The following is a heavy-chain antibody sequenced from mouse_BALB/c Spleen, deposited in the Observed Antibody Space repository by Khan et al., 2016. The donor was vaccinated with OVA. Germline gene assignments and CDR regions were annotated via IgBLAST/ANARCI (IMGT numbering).Heavy chain of an antibody. Sequence: EVELVESGGDLVKPGGSLKLSCAASGFTFSTYGMSWVHQTPDKRLEWVATISSGGSYTYYPDSVKGRFTISRDNAKNTLYLQMNSLKSEDTAMYYCARLAYYYNSEGFAYWGQGTLVTVSA. J-gene: IGHJ3*01. CDR1: GFTFSTYG. V-gene: IGHV5-6*01. D-gene: IGHD1-1*01. CDR3: ARLAYYYNSEGFAY. CDR2: ISSGGSYT.